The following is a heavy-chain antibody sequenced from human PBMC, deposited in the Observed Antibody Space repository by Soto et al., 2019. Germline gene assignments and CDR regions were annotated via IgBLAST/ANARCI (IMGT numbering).Heavy chain of an antibody. Sequence: QVQLQESGPGLVKPSQTLSLTCTVSGGSISSGGYYWSWIRQHPGKGLEWIGYIYYSGSTYYNPSLKSRVTNSGDTSKNQFSLKLSSVTAADTDVYYCARRIGEATNSDAFDIWGQGTMVTVSS. CDR2: IYYSGST. J-gene: IGHJ3*02. CDR1: GGSISSGGYY. CDR3: ARRIGEATNSDAFDI. V-gene: IGHV4-31*03. D-gene: IGHD1-26*01.